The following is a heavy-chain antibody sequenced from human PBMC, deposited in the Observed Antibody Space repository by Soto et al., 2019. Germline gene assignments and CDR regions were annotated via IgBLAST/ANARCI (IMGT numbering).Heavy chain of an antibody. CDR2: INPSGGST. V-gene: IGHV1-46*04. D-gene: IGHD3-22*01. CDR3: ARADYYGSSGYHLDY. CDR1: GYTFTNFY. J-gene: IGHJ4*02. Sequence: ASVKVSCKASGYTFTNFYIHWVLQAPGQGLEWMGIINPSGGSTTYAQKLLGRVTMTRDTSTSTVYMELSSLRSEDTAVYYCARADYYGSSGYHLDYWGQGTLVTVSS.